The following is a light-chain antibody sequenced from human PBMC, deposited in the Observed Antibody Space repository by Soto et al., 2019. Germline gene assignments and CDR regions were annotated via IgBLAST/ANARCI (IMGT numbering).Light chain of an antibody. CDR3: QQYDDWPGT. CDR1: QSVAGN. J-gene: IGKJ1*01. Sequence: DTVMTQSPATLSVSPGERATLSCRASQSVAGNLAWYQQKPGQAPRLLIYGSSTRATGIPGRFSGSGSGTQFTLTISSLQSEDSAVYYCQQYDDWPGTFGQGTKVDTK. CDR2: GSS. V-gene: IGKV3-15*01.